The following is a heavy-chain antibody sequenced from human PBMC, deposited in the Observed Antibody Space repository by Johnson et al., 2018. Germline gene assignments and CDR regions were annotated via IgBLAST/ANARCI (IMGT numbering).Heavy chain of an antibody. Sequence: QVQLVESGGGVVQPGRSLRLSCAASGFTFSSYAMHWVRQAPGKGLEWVAVISYDGSNKYYADSVKGRFTIYRDNSKNTLYLQMNSLRAEDTAVYYCAREVHYGEYPLAEYFQHWGQGTLVTVSS. CDR1: GFTFSSYA. V-gene: IGHV3-30-3*01. J-gene: IGHJ1*01. CDR3: AREVHYGEYPLAEYFQH. CDR2: ISYDGSNK. D-gene: IGHD4-17*01.